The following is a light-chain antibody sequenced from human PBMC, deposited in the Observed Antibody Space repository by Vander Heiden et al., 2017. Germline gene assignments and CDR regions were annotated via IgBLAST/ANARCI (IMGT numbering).Light chain of an antibody. CDR1: SSNIGINT. CDR2: GNN. V-gene: IGLV1-44*01. Sequence: QSVVTQPPSPSGTPGQWVTISCSGSSSNIGINTVNWFQQLPGTAPKLLIYGNNQRPSGVPDRMSGSKSGTSASLAISGLQSEDEAHYYCAAWDDSLDAFVFGAGTKVTVL. J-gene: IGLJ1*01. CDR3: AAWDDSLDAFV.